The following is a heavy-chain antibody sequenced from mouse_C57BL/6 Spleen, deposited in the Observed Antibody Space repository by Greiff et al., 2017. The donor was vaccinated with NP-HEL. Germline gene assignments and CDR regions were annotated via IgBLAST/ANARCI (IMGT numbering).Heavy chain of an antibody. V-gene: IGHV1-52*01. J-gene: IGHJ1*03. Sequence: QVQLQQPGAELVRPGSSVKLSCKASGYTFTSYWMHWVKQRPIQGLEWIGNIDPSDSETHYNQKFKDKATLTVDKSSSTAYMQLSSLTSEDSAVYYCVITTVVATRYFDVWGTGTTVTVSS. CDR2: IDPSDSET. D-gene: IGHD1-1*01. CDR1: GYTFTSYW. CDR3: VITTVVATRYFDV.